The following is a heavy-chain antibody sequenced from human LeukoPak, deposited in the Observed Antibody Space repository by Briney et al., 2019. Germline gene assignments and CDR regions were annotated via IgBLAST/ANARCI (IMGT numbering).Heavy chain of an antibody. V-gene: IGHV3-23*01. CDR2: ISGSGGST. CDR3: AKSPMGISYYDILTGYNAFDI. D-gene: IGHD3-9*01. CDR1: GFTFSSYA. Sequence: GGSLRLSCAASGFTFSSYAMSWVRQAPGKGLEWVSAISGSGGSTYYADSVKGRFTISRDNSKNTLYLQMNSLRAEDTAVYYCAKSPMGISYYDILTGYNAFDIWGQGTMVIVSS. J-gene: IGHJ3*02.